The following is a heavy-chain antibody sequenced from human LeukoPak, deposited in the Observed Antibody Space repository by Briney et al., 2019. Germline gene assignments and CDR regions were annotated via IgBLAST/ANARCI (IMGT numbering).Heavy chain of an antibody. D-gene: IGHD2-15*01. V-gene: IGHV3-30*09. CDR1: GFTFSSYA. CDR2: ISYDGSNK. CDR3: ARVPKYCSGGSCPFDY. J-gene: IGHJ4*02. Sequence: GGPLRLSCAASGFTFSSYAMHWVRKAPGKGLEWVAVISYDGSNKYYADSVKGRFAISRDNSKNTLYLQMNSLRAEDTAVYYCARVPKYCSGGSCPFDYWGQGTLVTVSS.